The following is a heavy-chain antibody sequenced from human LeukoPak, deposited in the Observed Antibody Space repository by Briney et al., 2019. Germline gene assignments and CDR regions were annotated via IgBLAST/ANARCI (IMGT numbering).Heavy chain of an antibody. CDR1: GGSITNYS. CDR2: IYDSGST. J-gene: IGHJ4*02. CDR3: ARGRYGAYDSPCVY. Sequence: SETLSLTCTASGGSITNYSWSWIRQPPGKGLEWVGYIYDSGSTNYNPSLRSRATITLDTSRTQSSLQLSSVTTADTAVYYCARGRYGAYDSPCVYWGQGALVTVSS. D-gene: IGHD5-12*01. V-gene: IGHV4-59*01.